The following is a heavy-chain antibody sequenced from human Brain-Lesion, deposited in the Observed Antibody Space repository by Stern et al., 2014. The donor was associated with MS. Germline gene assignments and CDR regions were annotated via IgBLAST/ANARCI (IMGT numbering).Heavy chain of an antibody. J-gene: IGHJ4*02. CDR2: IFSTGET. CDR3: ARMREYCSGGICFAGYYDS. V-gene: IGHV2-26*01. D-gene: IGHD2-15*01. CDR1: GFSLSNAAMG. Sequence: QITLKESGPVLVKPTETLTLTCSVSGFSLSNAAMGVSWIRQPPGKALECLAHIFSTGETAYSTTLKSSVTISKDTSRSQVVLTMTNMDPVDTATYYCARMREYCSGGICFAGYYDSWGQGTLVTVSS.